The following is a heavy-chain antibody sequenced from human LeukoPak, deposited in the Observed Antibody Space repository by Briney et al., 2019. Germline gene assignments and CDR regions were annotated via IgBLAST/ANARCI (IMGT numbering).Heavy chain of an antibody. V-gene: IGHV1-18*01. Sequence: ASVRVSCKASGYTFTSYGISWVRQAPGQGLEWMGWISVYKGNTNYAQKLQGRVTMTTDTSTSTVYMELRSLRSDDTAVYYCGRSMDSSTSRLIEYWGQGTLVTVSS. CDR2: ISVYKGNT. D-gene: IGHD6-6*01. CDR1: GYTFTSYG. J-gene: IGHJ4*02. CDR3: GRSMDSSTSRLIEY.